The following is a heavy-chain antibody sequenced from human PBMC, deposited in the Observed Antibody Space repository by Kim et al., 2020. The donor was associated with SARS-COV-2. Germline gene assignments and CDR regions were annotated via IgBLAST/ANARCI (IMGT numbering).Heavy chain of an antibody. CDR1: GFNFGDYA. J-gene: IGHJ4*02. CDR2: IRSKGYGGTT. D-gene: IGHD1-26*01. CDR3: SRGARSGGYAY. Sequence: GGSLRLSCTTSGFNFGDYAMSWFRQAPGKGLEWVSSIRSKGYGGTTEYAATVKGRFAISRDDSKSITYLQMNSLTLEDTALYYCSRGARSGGYAYWGQRALVTVSS. V-gene: IGHV3-49*03.